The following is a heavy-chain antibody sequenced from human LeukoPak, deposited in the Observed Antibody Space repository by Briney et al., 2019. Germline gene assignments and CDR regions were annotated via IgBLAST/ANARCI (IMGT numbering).Heavy chain of an antibody. CDR3: ARGSSSGWYYSHMHV. V-gene: IGHV3-21*01. Sequence: GGSLRLSCAASGFTFISYNMNWVRQAPGKGLEWVSSISSSSSSYKYYADSVKGRFTVSRDNAKNSLYLQMNSLRAEDTAVYYCARGSSSGWYYSHMHVWGKGTTVIVSS. J-gene: IGHJ6*03. CDR2: ISSSSSSYK. D-gene: IGHD6-19*01. CDR1: GFTFISYN.